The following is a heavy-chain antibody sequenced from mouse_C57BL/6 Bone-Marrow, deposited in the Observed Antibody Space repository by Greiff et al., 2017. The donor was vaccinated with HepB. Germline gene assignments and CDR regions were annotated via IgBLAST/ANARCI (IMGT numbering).Heavy chain of an antibody. Sequence: DVHLVESGGGLVKPGGSLKLSCAASGFTFSSYAMSWVRQTPEKRLEWVATISDGGSYTYYPDNVKGRFTISRDNAKNNLYLQMSHLKSEDTAMYYCARADYVPNDYAMDYWGQGTSVTVSS. CDR3: ARADYVPNDYAMDY. J-gene: IGHJ4*01. V-gene: IGHV5-4*01. D-gene: IGHD2-4*01. CDR1: GFTFSSYA. CDR2: ISDGGSYT.